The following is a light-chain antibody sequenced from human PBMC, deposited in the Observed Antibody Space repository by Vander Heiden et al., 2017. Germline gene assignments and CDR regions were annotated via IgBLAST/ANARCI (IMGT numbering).Light chain of an antibody. V-gene: IGLV1-51*01. CDR1: SSNIGNNA. Sequence: VSASPGHNVSISRSRSSSNIGNNAVSWYQHLPRTAPKLLLYDSNQQPSWIADRLSACKSGTSATLAITGLQPGDEADYYCGTWDSSLSTWVFGGGTKLTVL. CDR2: DSN. J-gene: IGLJ3*02. CDR3: GTWDSSLSTWV.